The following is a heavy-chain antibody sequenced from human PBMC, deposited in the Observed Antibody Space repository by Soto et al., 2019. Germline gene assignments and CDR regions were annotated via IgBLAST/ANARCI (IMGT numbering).Heavy chain of an antibody. CDR1: GGTFNTYA. CDR3: AREVQVHTPAFVY. D-gene: IGHD3-10*01. CDR2: ISPMFGAA. J-gene: IGHJ4*02. V-gene: IGHV1-69*19. Sequence: QVQLVQSGAEMKKPGSSVKVSCQSSGGTFNTYAMNWVRQAPGQGPERMGDISPMFGAANYAPKFQGRVTITADDSTGTSYMQLSSLTSEDTALYFCAREVQVHTPAFVYWGQGTLVTVSS.